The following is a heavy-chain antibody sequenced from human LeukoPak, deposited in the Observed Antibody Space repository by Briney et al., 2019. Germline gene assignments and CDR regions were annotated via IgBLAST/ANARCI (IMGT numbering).Heavy chain of an antibody. V-gene: IGHV3-64*01. J-gene: IGHJ4*02. Sequence: GGSLRLPCAASGFTFSSSAMHWVRQAPGKGLEYVSTISTNEITTYYANSVKGRFTISRDNSKNTLYLQMGSLRSDDTAVYYCARCLGYCSSTSCYVGRCFDYWGQGTLVTVSS. CDR1: GFTFSSSA. D-gene: IGHD2-2*01. CDR2: ISTNEITT. CDR3: ARCLGYCSSTSCYVGRCFDY.